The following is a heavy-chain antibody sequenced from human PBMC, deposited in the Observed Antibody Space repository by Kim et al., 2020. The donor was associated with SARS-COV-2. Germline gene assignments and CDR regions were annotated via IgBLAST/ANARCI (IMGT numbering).Heavy chain of an antibody. CDR1: GGSISSGGYY. J-gene: IGHJ5*02. CDR3: ARLLLGVNWFDP. CDR2: IYYSGST. D-gene: IGHD3-10*01. V-gene: IGHV4-31*03. Sequence: SETLSLTCTVSGGSISSGGYYWSWIRQHPGKGLEWIGYIYYSGSTYYNPSLKSRVTISVDTSKNQFSLKLSSVTAADTAVYYCARLLLGVNWFDPWGQGTLVTVSS.